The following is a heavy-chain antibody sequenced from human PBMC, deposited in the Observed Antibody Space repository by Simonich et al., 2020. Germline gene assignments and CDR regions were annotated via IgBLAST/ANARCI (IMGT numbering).Heavy chain of an antibody. Sequence: QVQLQESGPGLVKPSETLSLTCTVSGGSISSYYWSWIRQPPGKGLEWIGYIYYRGGTNYNPTLKSRVTLSVDTSKNQFSLKLSSVTAADTAVYYCARGGLYFDYWGQGTLVTVSS. CDR1: GGSISSYY. V-gene: IGHV4-59*01. CDR3: ARGGLYFDY. D-gene: IGHD2-15*01. CDR2: IYYRGGT. J-gene: IGHJ4*02.